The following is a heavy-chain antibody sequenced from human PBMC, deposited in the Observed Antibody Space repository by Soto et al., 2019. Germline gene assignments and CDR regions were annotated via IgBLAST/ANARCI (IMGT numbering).Heavy chain of an antibody. D-gene: IGHD6-19*01. V-gene: IGHV3-9*01. J-gene: IGHJ6*02. Sequence: SLRLTCPASGFTFDDNAMHWVRQGPGKGLEWVSGISWNSGTIVYADSVKGRFTISRDNTKNSLYLQMDSLRREDTALYYCAKDIKSTGWYFGLDFWGQGTTVTVSS. CDR1: GFTFDDNA. CDR2: ISWNSGTI. CDR3: AKDIKSTGWYFGLDF.